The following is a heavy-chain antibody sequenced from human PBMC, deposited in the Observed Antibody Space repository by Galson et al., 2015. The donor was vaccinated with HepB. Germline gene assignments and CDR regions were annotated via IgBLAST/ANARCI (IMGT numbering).Heavy chain of an antibody. CDR1: GFTFSNYG. J-gene: IGHJ4*02. Sequence: SLRLSCAASGFTFSNYGMYWVRQAPGKGLEWVAAISYDGGNEYYVDSVKGRFTISRDNSKDTLYLQMNSLRGDDTAVYYCAKEDGYYSGGHSYMFDYWGQGTLVTVSS. CDR3: AKEDGYYSGGHSYMFDY. CDR2: ISYDGGNE. V-gene: IGHV3-30*18. D-gene: IGHD1-26*01.